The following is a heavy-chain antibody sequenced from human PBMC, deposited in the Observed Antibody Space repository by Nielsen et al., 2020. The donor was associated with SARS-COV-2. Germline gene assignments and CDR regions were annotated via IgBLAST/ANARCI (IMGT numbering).Heavy chain of an antibody. Sequence: LRLSCAVSGGSISSGGSSWSWIRQPPGKGLEWIGYIYHSGRTYYNPSLKSRVTISVDRSKNQFSLKLSSVTAADTAVYYCARGGRITFGGADDAFDIWGQGTMVTVSS. CDR2: IYHSGRT. D-gene: IGHD3-16*01. J-gene: IGHJ3*02. CDR1: GGSISSGGSS. V-gene: IGHV4-30-2*01. CDR3: ARGGRITFGGADDAFDI.